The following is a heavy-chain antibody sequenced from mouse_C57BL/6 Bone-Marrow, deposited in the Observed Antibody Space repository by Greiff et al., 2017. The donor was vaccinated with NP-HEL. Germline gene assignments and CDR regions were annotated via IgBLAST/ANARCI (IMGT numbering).Heavy chain of an antibody. Sequence: EVKLVESGGDLVKPGGSLKLSCAASGFTFSSYGMSWVRQTPDKRLEWVATISSGGSYTYYPDSVKGRFTISRDNAKNTLYLQMSSLKSEDTAMYYCARRDDGYYSFAYWGQGTLVTVSA. V-gene: IGHV5-6*02. CDR1: GFTFSSYG. D-gene: IGHD2-3*01. CDR3: ARRDDGYYSFAY. CDR2: ISSGGSYT. J-gene: IGHJ3*01.